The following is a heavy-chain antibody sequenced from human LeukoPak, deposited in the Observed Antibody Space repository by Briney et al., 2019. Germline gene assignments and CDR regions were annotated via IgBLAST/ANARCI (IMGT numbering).Heavy chain of an antibody. CDR2: ISAYNGNT. D-gene: IGHD5-18*01. Sequence: ASVKVSCKASGYTFTGYYMHWVRQAPGQGLEWMGWISAYNGNTNYAQKLQGRVTMTTDTSTSTAYMELRSLRPDDTAVYYCARGGGYSFPYSFDYWGQGTLVTVSS. V-gene: IGHV1-18*04. J-gene: IGHJ4*02. CDR1: GYTFTGYY. CDR3: ARGGGYSFPYSFDY.